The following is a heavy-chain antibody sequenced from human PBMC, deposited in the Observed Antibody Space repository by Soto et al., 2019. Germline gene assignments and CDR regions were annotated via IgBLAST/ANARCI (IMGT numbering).Heavy chain of an antibody. CDR2: IYSGGST. J-gene: IGHJ6*02. V-gene: IGHV3-53*01. D-gene: IGHD4-17*01. CDR3: ARDQVTTNYYYGMDV. CDR1: GFTVSSNY. Sequence: PGGSLRLSCAASGFTVSSNYMSWVRQAPGKGLEWVSVIYSGGSTYYADSVKGRFTISRDNSKNTLYLQMNSLRAEDTAVYYCARDQVTTNYYYGMDVWRQGTTVTVSS.